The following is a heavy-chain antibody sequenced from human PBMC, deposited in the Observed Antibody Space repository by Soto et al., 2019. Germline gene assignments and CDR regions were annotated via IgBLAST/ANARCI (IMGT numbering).Heavy chain of an antibody. D-gene: IGHD4-17*01. CDR1: GFTFSNYT. V-gene: IGHV3-48*02. CDR2: ISSGNTI. CDR3: ARQSWTSVTQCDS. Sequence: EVQLLESGGGLVQPGGSLRLSCAASGFTFSNYTMNWVRQAPGKGLEWVSHISSGNTIYYAAAVKGRFAISRDNARNSLYLQMNNLSYEETAVYYCARQSWTSVTQCDSWGQGTLVTVSS. J-gene: IGHJ4*02.